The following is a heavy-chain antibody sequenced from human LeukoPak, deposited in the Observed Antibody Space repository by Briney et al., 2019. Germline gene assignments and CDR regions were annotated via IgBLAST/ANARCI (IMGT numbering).Heavy chain of an antibody. D-gene: IGHD3-9*01. CDR3: ASGLTGLPAFDI. J-gene: IGHJ3*02. CDR1: GFTFSSYS. Sequence: GGSLRLSCAASGFTFSSYSMNWVRQAPGKGLEWVSYISSSSSTIYYADSVKGRFTISRDNAKNSLYLQMNSLRAEDTAVYYCASGLTGLPAFDIWGQGTMVTVSS. V-gene: IGHV3-48*01. CDR2: ISSSSSTI.